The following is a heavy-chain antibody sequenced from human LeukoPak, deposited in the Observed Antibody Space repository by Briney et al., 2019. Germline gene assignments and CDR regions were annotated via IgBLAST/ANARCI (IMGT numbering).Heavy chain of an antibody. CDR1: GFAFSSYS. CDR3: ARRPSPRRIAAAGNLPKFSYGMDV. D-gene: IGHD6-13*01. CDR2: ISSSSSYI. J-gene: IGHJ6*02. V-gene: IGHV3-21*01. Sequence: GGSLRLSCAASGFAFSSYSMNWVRQAPGKGLEWVSSISSSSSYIYYADSVKGRFTISRDNAKNSLYLQMNSLRAEDTAVYYCARRPSPRRIAAAGNLPKFSYGMDVWGRGTTVTVSS.